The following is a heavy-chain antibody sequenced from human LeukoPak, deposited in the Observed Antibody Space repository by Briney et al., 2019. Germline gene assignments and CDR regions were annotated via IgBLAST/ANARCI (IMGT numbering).Heavy chain of an antibody. D-gene: IGHD4-11*01. CDR3: ARDDPDLNYGSPFID. CDR2: IYSGGAT. V-gene: IGHV3-66*01. CDR1: GFSVSTKC. J-gene: IGHJ4*02. Sequence: PGGSLRLSCAAFGFSVSTKCMSWLRQAPGKGPEWVSAIYSGGATYYADSVRARFTIPRDNSKNTLYLQMNSLRAEDTAVYYCARDDPDLNYGSPFIDWGQGTLVTVSS.